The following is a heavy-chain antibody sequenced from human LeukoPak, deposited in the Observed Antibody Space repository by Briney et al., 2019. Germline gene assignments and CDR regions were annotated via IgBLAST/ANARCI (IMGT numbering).Heavy chain of an antibody. V-gene: IGHV1-69*05. D-gene: IGHD2-2*01. J-gene: IGHJ5*02. CDR2: IIPIFGTA. Sequence: SVKVSCKASGGTFSSYAISWVRPAPGQGLEWMGGIIPIFGTANYAQRFQGRVTITTDESTSTAYMELSSLRSEDTAVYYCARDRAVVPAAIWGSAFDPWGQGTPVTVSS. CDR3: ARDRAVVPAAIWGSAFDP. CDR1: GGTFSSYA.